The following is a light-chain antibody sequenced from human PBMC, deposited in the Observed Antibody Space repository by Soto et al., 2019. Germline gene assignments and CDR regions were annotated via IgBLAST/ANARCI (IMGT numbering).Light chain of an antibody. V-gene: IGKV3-20*01. Sequence: EVVLTQSPATLSLSPGERATLSCRASENVRTFVDWYQQKPGQAPRLLIYGASTRATGIPDRFSGSGSGTDFTLTISRLEPEDFAVYYCQQYGTSPRTFGQGTKVDIK. CDR3: QQYGTSPRT. CDR1: ENVRTF. CDR2: GAS. J-gene: IGKJ1*01.